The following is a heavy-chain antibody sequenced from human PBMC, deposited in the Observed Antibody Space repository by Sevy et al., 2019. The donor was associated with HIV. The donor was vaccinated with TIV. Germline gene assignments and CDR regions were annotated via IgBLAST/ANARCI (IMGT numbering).Heavy chain of an antibody. CDR2: INHSGST. CDR3: ARGRSSIGYSYRGRDYGMDV. Sequence: SETLSLTCAVYGGSFSGYYWSWIRQPPGKGLEWIGEINHSGSTNYNPSLKSRVTISVDTSKNQFSLKLSSVTAADTAVYYCARGRSSIGYSYRGRDYGMDVWGQGTTVTVSS. D-gene: IGHD5-18*01. J-gene: IGHJ6*02. CDR1: GGSFSGYY. V-gene: IGHV4-34*01.